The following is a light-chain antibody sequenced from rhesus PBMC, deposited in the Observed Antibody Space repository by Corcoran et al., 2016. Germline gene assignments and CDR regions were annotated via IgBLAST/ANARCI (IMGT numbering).Light chain of an antibody. CDR2: AAS. J-gene: IGKJ2*01. CDR1: QGINKE. V-gene: IGKV1-94*01. CDR3: QQAYNTPYS. Sequence: DIQMTQSPSSLSASVGDRVTVTCRASQGINKELSWYQQKPGKAPTLLSYAASSLQTGVSSRFTGSGSGTDFTLTISSLQPEDVGSYFCQQAYNTPYSFGQGTKVEIK.